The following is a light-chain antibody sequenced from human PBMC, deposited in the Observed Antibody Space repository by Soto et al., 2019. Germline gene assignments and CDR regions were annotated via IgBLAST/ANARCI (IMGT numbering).Light chain of an antibody. V-gene: IGLV2-11*01. CDR1: SSNVGGYNY. J-gene: IGLJ3*02. CDR2: DVT. Sequence: QSALTQPRSVSGSPGQSVTISCTGTSSNVGGYNYVSWYQQHPGIAPQLIIYDVTKRPSGVPDRFSGSKSGNTASLTISGLQAEDDADYYCCSYAGSYSWVFGGGTQLTVL. CDR3: CSYAGSYSWV.